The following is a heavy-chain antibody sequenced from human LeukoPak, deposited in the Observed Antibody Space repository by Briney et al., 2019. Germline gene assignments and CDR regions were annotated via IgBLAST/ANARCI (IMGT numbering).Heavy chain of an antibody. V-gene: IGHV3-73*01. CDR2: IRSKANSYAT. D-gene: IGHD3-3*01. J-gene: IGHJ6*03. CDR1: GFTFSGSA. Sequence: PGGSLRLSCAASGFTFSGSAMHWVRQASGKGLEWVGRIRSKANSYATAYAASVKGRFTISRDDSKNTAYLQMNSLKTEDTAVYYCTRGLGELRFLEWSTSYYYYMDVWGKGTTVTVSS. CDR3: TRGLGELRFLEWSTSYYYYMDV.